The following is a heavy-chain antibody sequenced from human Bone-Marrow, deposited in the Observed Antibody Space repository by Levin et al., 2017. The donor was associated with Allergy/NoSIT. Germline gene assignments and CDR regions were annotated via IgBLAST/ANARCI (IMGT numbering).Heavy chain of an antibody. D-gene: IGHD3-3*01. J-gene: IGHJ3*01. Sequence: GESLKISCVASGFTFSRYEMNWVRQAPGQGLQWVSYISNSGDTTYYLDSVKGRFTISRDNAKNSVYLQMDSLSAEDTAIYYCTRDAGYDFWRPDVFDFWGQGTVVTVSS. CDR3: TRDAGYDFWRPDVFDF. V-gene: IGHV3-48*03. CDR2: ISNSGDTT. CDR1: GFTFSRYE.